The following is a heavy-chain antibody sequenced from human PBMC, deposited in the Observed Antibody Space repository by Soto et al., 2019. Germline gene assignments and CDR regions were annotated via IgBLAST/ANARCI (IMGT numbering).Heavy chain of an antibody. J-gene: IGHJ6*02. D-gene: IGHD3-9*01. Sequence: SGPTLVNPTQTLTLTCTFSGFSLSTSGMCVSWIRQPPGKDLELLALIDWDDDKYYSTSLKTRLTISKDTSKNQVVLTMTNMDPVETATYHCARSHDYPISTGYPRYGMDVWGQRTTVPVFS. V-gene: IGHV2-70*01. CDR1: GFSLSTSGMC. CDR2: IDWDDDK. CDR3: ARSHDYPISTGYPRYGMDV.